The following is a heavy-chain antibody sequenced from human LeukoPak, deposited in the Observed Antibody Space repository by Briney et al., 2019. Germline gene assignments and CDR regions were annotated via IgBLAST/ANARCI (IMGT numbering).Heavy chain of an antibody. V-gene: IGHV3-21*01. CDR3: AREWEYYNDSSGYYGFDY. CDR1: GFTFSSYS. CDR2: ISSSSSYI. Sequence: GGSLRLSCAASGFTFSSYSMNWVRQAPGKGLEWVSSISSSSSYIYYADSVKGRFTISRDNAKNSLYLQMNSLRAEDTAVYYCAREWEYYNDSSGYYGFDYWGQGTLVTVSS. J-gene: IGHJ4*02. D-gene: IGHD3-22*01.